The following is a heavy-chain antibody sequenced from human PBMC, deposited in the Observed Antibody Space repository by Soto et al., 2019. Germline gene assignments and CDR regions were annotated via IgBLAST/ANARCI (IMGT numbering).Heavy chain of an antibody. CDR1: GFTFGDYA. CDR3: TRDINVLRFLEWTNNGATGMDV. D-gene: IGHD3-3*01. CDR2: IRSKAYGGTT. Sequence: GGSLRLSCTASGFTFGDYAMSWFRQAPGKGLEWVGFIRSKAYGGTTEYAASVKGRFTISRDDSKSIAYLQMNSLKTEDTAVYYCTRDINVLRFLEWTNNGATGMDVWGQGTTVTVSS. V-gene: IGHV3-49*03. J-gene: IGHJ6*02.